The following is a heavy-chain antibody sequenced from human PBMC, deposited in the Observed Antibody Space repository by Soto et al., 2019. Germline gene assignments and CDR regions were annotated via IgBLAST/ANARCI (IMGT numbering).Heavy chain of an antibody. V-gene: IGHV3-23*01. J-gene: IGHJ4*02. CDR3: AKDCFSYSSSWSYDY. Sequence: GGAPRLSCAASGFTLSRYCLSWGRPAPGKGLEWVSAISGSGGSTYYADSVKGRFTISRDNSKNTLYLQMNSLRAEDTAVYYCAKDCFSYSSSWSYDYWGQGTLVTVSS. D-gene: IGHD6-13*01. CDR2: ISGSGGST. CDR1: GFTLSRYC.